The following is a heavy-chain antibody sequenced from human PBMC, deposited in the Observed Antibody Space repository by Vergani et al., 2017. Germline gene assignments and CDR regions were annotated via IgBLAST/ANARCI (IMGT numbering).Heavy chain of an antibody. V-gene: IGHV1-69*02. Sequence: QVQLVQSGAEVKKPGSSVKVSCKASGGTFSSYTISWVRQAPGQGLEWMGRIIPILGIANYAQKFQGRATITADKSTSTAYMELSSLRSEDTAVYYCARGLASGVAATPGWFDPWGQGTLVTVSS. D-gene: IGHD2-15*01. J-gene: IGHJ5*02. CDR3: ARGLASGVAATPGWFDP. CDR1: GGTFSSYT. CDR2: IIPILGIA.